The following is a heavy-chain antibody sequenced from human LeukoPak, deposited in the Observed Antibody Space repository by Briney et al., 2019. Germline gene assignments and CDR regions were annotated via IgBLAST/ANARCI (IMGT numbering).Heavy chain of an antibody. CDR1: GCTFSSYA. CDR3: ARGGQQLVHFNWFDP. J-gene: IGHJ5*02. Sequence: SVKVSCKASGCTFSSYAISWVRQAPGQGLEWMGRIIPIFGTANYAQKFQGRVTITTDESTSTAYMELSSLRSEDTAVYYCARGGQQLVHFNWFDPCGQGTLVTVPS. CDR2: IIPIFGTA. V-gene: IGHV1-69*05. D-gene: IGHD6-13*01.